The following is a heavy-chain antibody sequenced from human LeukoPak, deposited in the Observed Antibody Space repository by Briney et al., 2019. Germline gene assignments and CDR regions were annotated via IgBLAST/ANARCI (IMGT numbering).Heavy chain of an antibody. Sequence: GASVKVSCKASGYTFTSYGISWVRQAPGQGLEWMGWISAYNGNTNYAQKLQDRGTITTDDSTTTAYMERSSLRSEDTAVYYCAIAASYDNDAFDIWGQGKVVTVSS. V-gene: IGHV1-18*01. CDR1: GYTFTSYG. CDR3: AIAASYDNDAFDI. D-gene: IGHD3-22*01. J-gene: IGHJ3*02. CDR2: ISAYNGNT.